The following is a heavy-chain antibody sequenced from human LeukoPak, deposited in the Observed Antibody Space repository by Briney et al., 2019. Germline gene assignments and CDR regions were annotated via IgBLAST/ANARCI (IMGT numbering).Heavy chain of an antibody. D-gene: IGHD5-12*01. V-gene: IGHV4-34*01. J-gene: IGHJ6*02. CDR3: ARARCLSGYDSGASYYYYYYGMDV. CDR1: GGSFSGYY. CDR2: INHSGSA. Sequence: SETLSLTCAVYGGSFSGYYWSWIRQPPGKGLEWIGEINHSGSANYNPSLKSRVTISVDTSKNQFSLKLSSVTAADTAVYYCARARCLSGYDSGASYYYYYYGMDVWGQGTTVTVSS.